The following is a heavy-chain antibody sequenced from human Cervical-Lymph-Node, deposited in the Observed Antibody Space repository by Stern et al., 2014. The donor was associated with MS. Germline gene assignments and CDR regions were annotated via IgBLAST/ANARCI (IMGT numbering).Heavy chain of an antibody. D-gene: IGHD5-18*01. CDR2: ITSSSTYT. Sequence: VQLVESGGGLVKPGGSLRLSCAASGFTFSNHYMSWIRQAPGQGLDWVSYITSSSTYTNYADSVKGRFTISRDNAKNSLYLQMNSLRVEDTAVYYCARIPRGYSYDQYYFDYWGQGTLVTVSS. J-gene: IGHJ4*02. V-gene: IGHV3-11*06. CDR3: ARIPRGYSYDQYYFDY. CDR1: GFTFSNHY.